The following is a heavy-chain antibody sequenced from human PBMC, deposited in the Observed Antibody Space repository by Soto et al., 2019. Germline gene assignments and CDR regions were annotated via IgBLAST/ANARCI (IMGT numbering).Heavy chain of an antibody. CDR2: INPSGGSP. J-gene: IGHJ6*02. D-gene: IGHD2-2*01. V-gene: IGHV1-46*01. Sequence: ASVKVSCKASGYTFTNSYMHWVRQAPGQGLEWMGMINPSGGSPNYAQKFQGRVTITADESTSTAYMELSSLRSEDTAVYYCARGVVLVPAAIDGRYYYYGMDVWGQGTTVTVSS. CDR3: ARGVVLVPAAIDGRYYYYGMDV. CDR1: GYTFTNSY.